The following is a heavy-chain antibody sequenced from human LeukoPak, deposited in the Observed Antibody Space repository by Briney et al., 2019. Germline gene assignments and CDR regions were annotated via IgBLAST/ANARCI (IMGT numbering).Heavy chain of an antibody. CDR2: ISAYNGNT. D-gene: IGHD2-15*01. CDR3: ARDRLRLGYERTNWFDP. J-gene: IGHJ5*02. V-gene: IGHV1-18*01. CDR1: GYTFTSYG. Sequence: ASVKVSCKASGYTFTSYGISWVRQAPGQGLEWMGWISAYNGNTNYAQKLQGRVTMTTDTSTSTAYMELRSLRSDDTAVYYCARDRLRLGYERTNWFDPWGQGTLVTVSS.